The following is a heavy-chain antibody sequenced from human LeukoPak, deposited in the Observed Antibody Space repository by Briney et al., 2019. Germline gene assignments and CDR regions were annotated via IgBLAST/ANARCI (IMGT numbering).Heavy chain of an antibody. Sequence: GAALEISSKGSGSSFTSYWIGWGRPLPGKGLGRRGIIYPGDSDTRYSPSFQGEVTISADKPISTAYLQWSSLKASDTAMYYCARVGEGSSSDYYYYYMGVWGKGTTVTVSS. CDR1: GSSFTSYW. CDR2: IYPGDSDT. D-gene: IGHD6-6*01. V-gene: IGHV5-51*04. J-gene: IGHJ6*03. CDR3: ARVGEGSSSDYYYYYMGV.